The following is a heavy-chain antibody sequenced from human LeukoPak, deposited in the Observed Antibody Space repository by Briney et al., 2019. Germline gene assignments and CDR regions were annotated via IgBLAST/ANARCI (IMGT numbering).Heavy chain of an antibody. CDR2: MNPNSGNT. V-gene: IGHV1-8*03. Sequence: ASVKVSCKASGYTFTSYDINWVRQATGQGLEWMGWMNPNSGNTGYAQKFQGRVTITRNTSISTAYMELSSLRSEDTAVYYCARGILRFLEWIRTELDYWGQGTLVTVSS. CDR1: GYTFTSYD. J-gene: IGHJ4*02. D-gene: IGHD3-3*01. CDR3: ARGILRFLEWIRTELDY.